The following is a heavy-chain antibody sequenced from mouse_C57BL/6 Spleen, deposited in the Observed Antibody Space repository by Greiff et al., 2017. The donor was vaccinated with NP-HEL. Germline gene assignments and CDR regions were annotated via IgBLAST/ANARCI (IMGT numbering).Heavy chain of an antibody. CDR2: INTNYGTT. V-gene: IGHV1-39*01. CDR3: ARANYDGSSYPSFDY. D-gene: IGHD1-1*01. Sequence: EVQLQQSGPELVKPGASVKISCKASGYSFTDYNMNWVKQSNGKSLEWIGVINTNYGTTSYNQKFKGKATLPVDQSSSTAYMQLNSLTSEDSAVYYCARANYDGSSYPSFDYWGQGTTLTVSA. CDR1: GYSFTDYN. J-gene: IGHJ2*01.